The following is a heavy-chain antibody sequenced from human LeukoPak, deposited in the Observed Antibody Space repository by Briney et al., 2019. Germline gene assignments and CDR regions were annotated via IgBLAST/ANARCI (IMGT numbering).Heavy chain of an antibody. CDR2: IYHSGST. D-gene: IGHD6-13*01. J-gene: IGHJ4*02. CDR3: ARAVGSSWYDY. Sequence: SETLSLTCTVSGYSISSGNYWDWIRQPPGKGLEWIGSIYHSGSTNYNPSLKSRVTISVDKSKNQFSLKLSSVTAADTAVYYCARAVGSSWYDYWGQGTLVTVSS. V-gene: IGHV4-38-2*02. CDR1: GYSISSGNY.